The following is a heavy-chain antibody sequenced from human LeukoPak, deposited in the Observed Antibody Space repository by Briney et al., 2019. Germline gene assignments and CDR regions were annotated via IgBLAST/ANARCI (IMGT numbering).Heavy chain of an antibody. J-gene: IGHJ5*02. Sequence: GASVKVSCKASGYTFTSYYMHWVRQAPGQGLEWMGIINPSGGSTSYAQKFQGRVTMTRNTSISTAYMELSSLRSEDTAVYYCARGRRWLSQLPRNWFDPWGQGTLVTVSS. V-gene: IGHV1-46*01. D-gene: IGHD2-2*01. CDR3: ARGRRWLSQLPRNWFDP. CDR2: INPSGGST. CDR1: GYTFTSYY.